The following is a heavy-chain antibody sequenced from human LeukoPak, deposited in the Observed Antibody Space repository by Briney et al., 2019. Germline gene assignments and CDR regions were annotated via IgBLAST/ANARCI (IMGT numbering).Heavy chain of an antibody. CDR2: IWYDGSNK. CDR1: GFTFSSYT. V-gene: IGHV3-33*01. Sequence: GRFLRLSCAASGFTFSSYTMHWVRQAPGKGLEWVAVIWYDGSNKYYADSVKGRFTISRDNSKNTLYLRVNSLRAEDTAMYYCARDRGGRWLQVYYFDYWGQGTLVTVSS. J-gene: IGHJ4*02. D-gene: IGHD5-24*01. CDR3: ARDRGGRWLQVYYFDY.